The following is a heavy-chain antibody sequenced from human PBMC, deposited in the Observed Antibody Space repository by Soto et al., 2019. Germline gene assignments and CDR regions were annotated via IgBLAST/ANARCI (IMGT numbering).Heavy chain of an antibody. J-gene: IGHJ4*02. Sequence: ASVKVSCKSSGYTFTDYYLHWVRQAPGQGLEWMGWMNPGSGHTEYAEKFQGRVTMTRDTSITTAYMELTSMSSDERGMYYCRRASTVAGASSKSLPEHYSGPGAMVTVYS. D-gene: IGHD6-19*01. CDR2: MNPGSGHT. CDR3: RRASTVAGASSKSLPEHY. V-gene: IGHV1-2*02. CDR1: GYTFTDYY.